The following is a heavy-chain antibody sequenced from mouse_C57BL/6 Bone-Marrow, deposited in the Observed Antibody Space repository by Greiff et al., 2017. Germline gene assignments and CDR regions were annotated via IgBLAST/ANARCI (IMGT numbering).Heavy chain of an antibody. V-gene: IGHV1-69*01. J-gene: IGHJ2*01. CDR1: GYTFTSYW. D-gene: IGHD2-2*01. CDR3: EREGVMVPYYFYY. CDR2: IDPSDSYT. Sequence: QVQLQQPGAELVMPGASVKLSCKASGYTFTSYWMHWVKQRPGQGLEWIGEIDPSDSYTNYNQKFKGKSTLTVDKSSRTAYMQLSSLTSEDSAVYDCEREGVMVPYYFYYWGQGTTLTVSS.